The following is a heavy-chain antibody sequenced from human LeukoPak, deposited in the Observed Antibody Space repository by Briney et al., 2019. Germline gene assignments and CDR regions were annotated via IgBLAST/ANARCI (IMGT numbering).Heavy chain of an antibody. CDR2: ISWNSGSI. CDR3: AKDIRRYFDWSHLDY. J-gene: IGHJ4*02. V-gene: IGHV3-9*01. D-gene: IGHD3-9*01. CDR1: GFTFDDYA. Sequence: PGGSLRLSCAASGFTFDDYAMHWVRQAPGRGLEWVSGISWNSGSIGYADSVKGRFTISRDNAKNSLYLQMNSLRAEDTALYYCAKDIRRYFDWSHLDYWGQGTLVTVSS.